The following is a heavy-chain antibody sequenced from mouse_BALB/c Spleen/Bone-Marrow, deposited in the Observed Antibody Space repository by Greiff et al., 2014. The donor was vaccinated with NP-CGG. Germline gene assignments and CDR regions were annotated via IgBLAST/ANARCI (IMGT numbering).Heavy chain of an antibody. Sequence: LQQSGSELVRPGASVKLSCKASGYTFTSYWMHWVKQRPGQGLEWIGNIYPGSGSTNYDEKFKSKATLTVVTSSSTAYMQLSSLTSEDSAVYYCTRDYDWVPDYWGQGTTLTVSS. V-gene: IGHV1S22*01. J-gene: IGHJ2*01. D-gene: IGHD1-1*01. CDR2: IYPGSGST. CDR3: TRDYDWVPDY. CDR1: GYTFTSYW.